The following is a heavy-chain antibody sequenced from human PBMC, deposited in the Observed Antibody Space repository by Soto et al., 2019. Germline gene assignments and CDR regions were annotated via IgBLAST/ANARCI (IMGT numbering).Heavy chain of an antibody. D-gene: IGHD6-13*01. Sequence: GGSLRLSCAASGFTFSSYSMNWVRQAPGKGLEWVSSISSSSSYIYYADSVKGRFTISRDNAKNSLYLQMNSLRAEDTAVYYCARDQGSARWVRYYYYGMDVWGQGTTVTVSS. CDR2: ISSSSSYI. V-gene: IGHV3-21*01. CDR1: GFTFSSYS. CDR3: ARDQGSARWVRYYYYGMDV. J-gene: IGHJ6*02.